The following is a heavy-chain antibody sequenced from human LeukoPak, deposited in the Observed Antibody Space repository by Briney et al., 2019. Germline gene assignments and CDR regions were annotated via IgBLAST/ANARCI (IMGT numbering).Heavy chain of an antibody. V-gene: IGHV4-34*01. Sequence: SETLSLTCAVYGGSFSGYYWSWIRQPPGKGLEWIGEINHSGSTNYNPSLKSRVTISVDTSKNQFSLKLSSVTAADTAVYYCARVSGDYVWGSNRYYYFDYWGQGTLVTVSS. D-gene: IGHD3-16*02. CDR1: GGSFSGYY. CDR3: ARVSGDYVWGSNRYYYFDY. J-gene: IGHJ4*02. CDR2: INHSGST.